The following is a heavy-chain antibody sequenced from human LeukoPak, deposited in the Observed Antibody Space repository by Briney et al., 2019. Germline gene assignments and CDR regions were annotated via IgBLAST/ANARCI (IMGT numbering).Heavy chain of an antibody. CDR3: ARQDPWYSSGWGYFDY. CDR2: INHSGGT. J-gene: IGHJ4*02. V-gene: IGHV4-39*01. CDR1: GGSISSSSYY. D-gene: IGHD6-19*01. Sequence: SETLSLTCTVSGGSISSSSYYWSWIRQPPGKGLEWVGKINHSGGTNYNPSLKSRVTISVDTSKNQFSLKLSSVTAADTAVYYCARQDPWYSSGWGYFDYWGQGSLVTVSS.